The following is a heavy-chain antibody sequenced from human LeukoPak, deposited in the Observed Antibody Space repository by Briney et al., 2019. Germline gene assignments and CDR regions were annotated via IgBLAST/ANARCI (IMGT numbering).Heavy chain of an antibody. Sequence: SETLSLTCAVSGGSISSSNWWSWVRQPPGKGLEWIGEIYHSGSTNYDPSLKSRVTISVDKSKNQFSLKLSSVTAADTAVYYCARVGATAGEVDYWGQGTLVTVSS. V-gene: IGHV4-4*02. D-gene: IGHD6-13*01. CDR3: ARVGATAGEVDY. J-gene: IGHJ4*02. CDR1: GGSISSSNW. CDR2: IYHSGST.